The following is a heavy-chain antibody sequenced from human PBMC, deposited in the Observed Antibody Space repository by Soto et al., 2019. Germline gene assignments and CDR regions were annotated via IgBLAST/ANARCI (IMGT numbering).Heavy chain of an antibody. Sequence: PGGSLRLSCAVSTFTFSNYGMQWVRQAPGKGLEWLGVISHDGSVQYYADSVKGRFNISRDNSQNTLLLQMNSLKAEDTSVYYCAKEFTAYSSGWFFDYWGQGALVTVSS. CDR1: TFTFSNYG. D-gene: IGHD6-19*01. CDR2: ISHDGSVQ. V-gene: IGHV3-30*18. J-gene: IGHJ4*02. CDR3: AKEFTAYSSGWFFDY.